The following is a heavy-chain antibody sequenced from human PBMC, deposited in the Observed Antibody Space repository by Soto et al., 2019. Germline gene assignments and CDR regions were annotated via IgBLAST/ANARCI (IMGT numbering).Heavy chain of an antibody. D-gene: IGHD6-19*01. CDR1: GYTFTSYY. Sequence: QVQLVQSGAEVKKPGASVKVSCKASGYTFTSYYMHWVRQAPGQGLEWMGIINPSGGSTSYAQQFPGPVTMTSDTSTSTVYMELSSMRSEDTAVYYCARAAGAFDYWGQGTLVTVSS. V-gene: IGHV1-46*01. CDR2: INPSGGST. J-gene: IGHJ4*02. CDR3: ARAAGAFDY.